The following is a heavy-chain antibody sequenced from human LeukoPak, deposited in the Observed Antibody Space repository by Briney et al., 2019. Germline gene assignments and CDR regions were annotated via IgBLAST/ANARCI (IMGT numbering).Heavy chain of an antibody. Sequence: PGGSLRLSCAASGFTFSSYWMSWVRPTPGKGLEWVDNIGQDGSEKSYLDSGKGRFAISRDNAKNSLYLQMNSLRAEDTSVYYCARGARWLLYWGQGILVTVSS. CDR3: ARGARWLLY. V-gene: IGHV3-7*04. CDR2: IGQDGSEK. D-gene: IGHD3-22*01. J-gene: IGHJ4*02. CDR1: GFTFSSYW.